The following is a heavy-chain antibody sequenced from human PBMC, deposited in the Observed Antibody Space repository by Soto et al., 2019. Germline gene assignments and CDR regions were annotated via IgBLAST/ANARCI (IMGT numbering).Heavy chain of an antibody. CDR3: VADSRGKAAPTFDR. D-gene: IGHD6-13*01. CDR1: GFTFCKAW. CDR2: VTGKVSVAAA. Sequence: GGSLRLSWSASGFTFCKAWIIWVRWARVNGLERLGRVTGKVSVAAAFYAASVKGTFTVSRDDSANTAYLQMSSLRTEDTAMYYGVADSRGKAAPTFDRWGQGTLVTVSS. J-gene: IGHJ5*02. V-gene: IGHV3-15*01.